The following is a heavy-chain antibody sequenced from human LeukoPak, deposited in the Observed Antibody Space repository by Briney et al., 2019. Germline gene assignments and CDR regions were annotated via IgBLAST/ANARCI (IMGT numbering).Heavy chain of an antibody. CDR2: ISSSSKI. Sequence: GGSLRLSCAASGFTFSSYAMAWVRQAPGKGLEWLSYISSSSKINYAYSVKGRFPISRDNAKNSLYLQMNSLRDEDTAVYYCARSANPGVHDFDPWGQGTLVTVSS. CDR3: ARSANPGVHDFDP. CDR1: GFTFSSYA. V-gene: IGHV3-48*02. J-gene: IGHJ5*02. D-gene: IGHD6-6*01.